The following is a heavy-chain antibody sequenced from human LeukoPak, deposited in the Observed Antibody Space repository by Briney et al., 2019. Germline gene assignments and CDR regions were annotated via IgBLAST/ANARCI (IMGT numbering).Heavy chain of an antibody. Sequence: PSEILSLTFAVPGYSISSGYYWDWIRQPPGKGLGWSGSYSDSGNTYYNPSLKSRVTISVDTSKSQVSLKLSSVTAADMAVYYCARMYSSGWYYGYWGQGTLVTVSS. CDR3: ARMYSSGWYYGY. CDR1: GYSISSGYY. J-gene: IGHJ4*02. D-gene: IGHD6-19*01. V-gene: IGHV4-38-2*01. CDR2: YSDSGNT.